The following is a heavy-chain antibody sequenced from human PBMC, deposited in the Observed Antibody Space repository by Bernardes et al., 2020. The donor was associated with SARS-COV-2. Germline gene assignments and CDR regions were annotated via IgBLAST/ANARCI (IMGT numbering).Heavy chain of an antibody. V-gene: IGHV1-18*01. Sequence: ASVKVSCKASGYTFTSYGISWVRQAPGQGLEWMGWISAYNGNTTYAQKLQGRVTMTTDTSTSTAYMELRSLRSDDTAVYYCARDGRGIAAAGRGFDYWGQGTLVTVSS. CDR3: ARDGRGIAAAGRGFDY. D-gene: IGHD6-13*01. J-gene: IGHJ4*02. CDR2: ISAYNGNT. CDR1: GYTFTSYG.